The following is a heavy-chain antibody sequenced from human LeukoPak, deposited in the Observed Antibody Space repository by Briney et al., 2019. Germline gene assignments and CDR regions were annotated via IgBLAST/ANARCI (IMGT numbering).Heavy chain of an antibody. D-gene: IGHD3-22*01. CDR2: IYYSGST. J-gene: IGHJ4*02. Sequence: PSETLSLTCTVSSGSISSSSYYWGWIRQPPGKGLEWIGSIYYSGSTYYNPSFKSRVTISVDTSKNQFSLKLTSVTAADTAVYYCAFCSGYYYSFDYWGQGTLVTVSS. V-gene: IGHV4-39*01. CDR3: AFCSGYYYSFDY. CDR1: SGSISSSSYY.